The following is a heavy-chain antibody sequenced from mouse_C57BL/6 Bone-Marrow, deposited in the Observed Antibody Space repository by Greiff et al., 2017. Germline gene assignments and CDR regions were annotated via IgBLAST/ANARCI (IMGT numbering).Heavy chain of an antibody. CDR1: GFSFNTYA. Sequence: EVQGVESGGGLVQPKGSLKLSCAASGFSFNTYAMNWVRQAPGKGLEWVARIRSKSNNYGTYYADSVKDRFTISRDNAESMLYLQINTLSTEDTAVYDCVRPACAWFAYWGQGTLVTVSA. CDR3: VRPACAWFAY. CDR2: IRSKSNNYGT. V-gene: IGHV10-1*01. J-gene: IGHJ3*01.